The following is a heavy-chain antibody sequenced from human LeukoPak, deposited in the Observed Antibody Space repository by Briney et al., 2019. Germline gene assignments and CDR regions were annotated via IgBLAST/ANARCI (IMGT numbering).Heavy chain of an antibody. CDR1: GGTFSSYA. CDR3: AIPFWSGYPSPTD. V-gene: IGHV1-69*05. D-gene: IGHD3-3*01. Sequence: GSSVKVSCKASGGTFSSYAISWVRQAPGQGLEWMGRIIPIFGTANYAQKFQGRATITTDESTTTAYMELSSLRAEDTAVYYCAIPFWSGYPSPTDWGQGTLVTVSS. J-gene: IGHJ4*02. CDR2: IIPIFGTA.